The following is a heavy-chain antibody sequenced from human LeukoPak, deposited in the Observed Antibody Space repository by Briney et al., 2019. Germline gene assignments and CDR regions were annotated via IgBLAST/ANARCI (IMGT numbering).Heavy chain of an antibody. CDR3: AKDRRSGYSSAFDY. V-gene: IGHV3-64*01. D-gene: IGHD6-19*01. CDR2: ISSNGGST. Sequence: PGGSLRLSCAASGFTFGTYAMHWVRQAPGKRLEYVSAISSNGGSTFYAKSVEGRFTISRDNSKNTLYLQMGSLRAEDMAVYYCAKDRRSGYSSAFDYWGQGTLVTVSS. J-gene: IGHJ4*02. CDR1: GFTFGTYA.